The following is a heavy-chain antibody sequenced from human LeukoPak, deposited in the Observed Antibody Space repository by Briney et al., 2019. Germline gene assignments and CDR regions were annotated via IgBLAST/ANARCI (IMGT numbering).Heavy chain of an antibody. Sequence: VKVSCKASGYSFTGCDMHWVRQAPGQGLEWMGRIDPNSGDTTYARKFQGRVTMTRDTSISTAYMELSSLRSDDTAVYYCAKDTSGSYTDWGQGTLVTVSS. CDR3: AKDTSGSYTD. CDR2: IDPNSGDT. CDR1: GYSFTGCD. D-gene: IGHD1-26*01. J-gene: IGHJ4*02. V-gene: IGHV1-2*06.